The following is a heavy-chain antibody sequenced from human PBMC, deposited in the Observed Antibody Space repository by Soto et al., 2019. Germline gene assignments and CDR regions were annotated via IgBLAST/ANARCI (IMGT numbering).Heavy chain of an antibody. J-gene: IGHJ6*02. D-gene: IGHD5-18*01. CDR1: GGSISRGEYY. V-gene: IGHV4-30-4*01. CDR3: ARFPREYGYGGGMDV. Sequence: SETLSLTCAGSGGSISRGEYYWSWIRQPPGKGLECIEYFYFSGSNYYDPSLKSRVTISVATSKQQFSLKLRPLTAADTAVYYCARFPREYGYGGGMDVWGQGTTVTVSS. CDR2: FYFSGSN.